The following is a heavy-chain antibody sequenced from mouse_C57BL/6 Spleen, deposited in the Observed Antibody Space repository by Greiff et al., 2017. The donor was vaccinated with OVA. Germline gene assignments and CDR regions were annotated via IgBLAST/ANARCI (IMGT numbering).Heavy chain of an antibody. CDR1: GYSFTGYY. J-gene: IGHJ2*01. CDR2: INPSTGGT. CDR3: ARSSDFDY. Sequence: EVKLMESGPELVKPGASVKISCKASGYSFTGYYMNWVKQSPEKSLEWIGEINPSTGGTTYNQKFKAKATLTVDKSSSTAYMQLKSLTAEDSAVYYCARSSDFDYWGQGTTLTVSS. V-gene: IGHV1-42*01. D-gene: IGHD1-1*01.